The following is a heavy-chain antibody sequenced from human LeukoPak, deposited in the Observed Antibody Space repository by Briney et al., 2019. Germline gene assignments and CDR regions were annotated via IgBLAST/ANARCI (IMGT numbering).Heavy chain of an antibody. Sequence: GASVNVSCKTSGYTFTSYGVSWVRQAPGQRLEWMGWISTYNYNTNYAQKFRGRVTLTKDTSTSTVYMELRSLRSDDTAIYYCARQVDTTMAFPDYWGQGTLVTVSS. V-gene: IGHV1-18*01. CDR2: ISTYNYNT. CDR1: GYTFTSYG. D-gene: IGHD5-18*01. J-gene: IGHJ4*02. CDR3: ARQVDTTMAFPDY.